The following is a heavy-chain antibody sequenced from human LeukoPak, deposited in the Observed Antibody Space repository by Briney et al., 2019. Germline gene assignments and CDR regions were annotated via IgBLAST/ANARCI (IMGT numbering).Heavy chain of an antibody. Sequence: SVKVSCKASGGTFSSYAISWVRQAPGQGLEWMGWISAYNGNTNYAQKLQGRVTMTTDTSTSTAYMELRSLRSDDTAVYYCASPPHGSGSYCFDYWGQGTLVTVSS. J-gene: IGHJ4*02. CDR3: ASPPHGSGSYCFDY. D-gene: IGHD3-10*01. CDR1: GGTFSSYA. V-gene: IGHV1-18*01. CDR2: ISAYNGNT.